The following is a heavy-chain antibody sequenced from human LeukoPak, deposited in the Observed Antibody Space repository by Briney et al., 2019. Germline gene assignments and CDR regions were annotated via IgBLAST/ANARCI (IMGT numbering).Heavy chain of an antibody. J-gene: IGHJ3*02. V-gene: IGHV4-61*02. CDR1: GGSISSGSYY. Sequence: SQTLSLTCSVSGGSISSGSYYWSWIRQPAGKGLVWIGRIYTSGSTNYNPSLKSRVTISGDTCKNQFSLNLYSVTAADTAVYYCARRPSPPDAFDIWGQGTVVIVSS. CDR2: IYTSGST. CDR3: ARRPSPPDAFDI.